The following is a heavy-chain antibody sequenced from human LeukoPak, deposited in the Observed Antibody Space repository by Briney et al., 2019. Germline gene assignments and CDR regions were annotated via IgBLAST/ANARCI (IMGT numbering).Heavy chain of an antibody. Sequence: ASVKVSCKASGYTFTSYAMNWVRQAPGQGLEWMGWINTNTGNPTYAQGFTGRFVFSLGTSFSTAYLQISSLKAEDTAVYYCARGDYYDSSGYHYLIYYYYYYMDVWGKGTTITVSS. CDR2: INTNTGNP. CDR3: ARGDYYDSSGYHYLIYYYYYYMDV. CDR1: GYTFTSYA. J-gene: IGHJ6*03. D-gene: IGHD3-22*01. V-gene: IGHV7-4-1*02.